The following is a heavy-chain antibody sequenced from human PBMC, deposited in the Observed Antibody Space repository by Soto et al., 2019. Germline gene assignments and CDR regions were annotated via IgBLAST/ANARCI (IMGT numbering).Heavy chain of an antibody. V-gene: IGHV1-18*04. J-gene: IGHJ6*02. CDR1: GYTFTSYG. CDR2: ISAYNGNT. CDR3: ARLAWAARPLPDYGMDV. Sequence: ASVKVSCKASGYTFTSYGISRVRRSPGQGLEWMGWISAYNGNTNDAQKLQGRVTMTTDTSTSTAYMELRSLRSDDTAVYYCARLAWAARPLPDYGMDVWGQGTRVTFS. D-gene: IGHD6-6*01.